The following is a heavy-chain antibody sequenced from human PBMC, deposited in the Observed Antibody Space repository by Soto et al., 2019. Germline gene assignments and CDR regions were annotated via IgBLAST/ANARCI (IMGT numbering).Heavy chain of an antibody. CDR2: INPNSGGT. J-gene: IGHJ4*02. Sequence: QVQLVQSGAEVKKPGASVKVSCKASGYTFTGYYMHWVRQAPGQGLEWMGWINPNSGGTNYAQKFQGRVTMTRDTSISTAYMELSRLRSDDTAVYYCARGTIIVGATGSPDYWGQGTLVTVSS. D-gene: IGHD1-26*01. CDR3: ARGTIIVGATGSPDY. V-gene: IGHV1-2*02. CDR1: GYTFTGYY.